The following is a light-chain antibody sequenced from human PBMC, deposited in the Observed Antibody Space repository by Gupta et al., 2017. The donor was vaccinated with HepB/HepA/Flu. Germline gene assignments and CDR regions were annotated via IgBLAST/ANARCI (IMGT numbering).Light chain of an antibody. CDR2: DSD. V-gene: IGLV1-51*01. CDR1: SSHLPIHS. CDR3: ETWDNSLQTGV. Sequence: QSVVTQPPSVSAAPGQKVTISCSGGSSHLPIHSVSWYQHVPVTAPPLLIDDSDTRPSGIPDRFSGSKSGASVTLDITGLQTGDEADYYCETWDNSLQTGVFGGGTRLTVL. J-gene: IGLJ3*02.